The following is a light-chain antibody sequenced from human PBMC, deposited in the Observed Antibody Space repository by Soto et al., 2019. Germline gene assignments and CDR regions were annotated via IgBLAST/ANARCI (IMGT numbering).Light chain of an antibody. Sequence: DIVMTQSPDSLAMSLGERATINCTSSQSLLYSSNNKNYLAWYQQKPGQPPELLIYWASTRESGVPDRFSGSGSGTDFTLTISSLQAEDVAVYYCQQYFITPPTFGQGTKVEIK. J-gene: IGKJ1*01. CDR3: QQYFITPPT. V-gene: IGKV4-1*01. CDR1: QSLLYSSNNKNY. CDR2: WAS.